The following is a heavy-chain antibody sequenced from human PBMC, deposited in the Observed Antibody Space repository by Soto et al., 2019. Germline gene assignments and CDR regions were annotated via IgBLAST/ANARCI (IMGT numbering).Heavy chain of an antibody. CDR2: VDYSGTT. Sequence: PSETLSLTCTVSGDSISSSTYFWGWIRQPPGKGLEWIGSVDYSGTTYYNTSLRTRATISVDTSKNQFSLKLSSVTAADTAVYYCGRHGANGGSYPEYSQHWGRGTLVTVSS. CDR3: GRHGANGGSYPEYSQH. V-gene: IGHV4-39*01. J-gene: IGHJ1*01. D-gene: IGHD1-26*01. CDR1: GDSISSSTYF.